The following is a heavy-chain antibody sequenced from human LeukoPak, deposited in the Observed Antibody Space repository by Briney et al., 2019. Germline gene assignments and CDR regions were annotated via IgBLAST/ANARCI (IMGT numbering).Heavy chain of an antibody. D-gene: IGHD6-19*01. J-gene: IGHJ4*02. CDR1: GFTFSRYS. CDR2: ISSSSSYI. CDR3: ARRYSSGWYPYCDY. Sequence: PGGSLRLSCAASGFTFSRYSMNWVRQAPGKGLEWVSSISSSSSYIYYADSVKGRFTISRDNSKNTLYLQMNSLRAEDTAVYYCARRYSSGWYPYCDYWGQGTLVTVSS. V-gene: IGHV3-21*04.